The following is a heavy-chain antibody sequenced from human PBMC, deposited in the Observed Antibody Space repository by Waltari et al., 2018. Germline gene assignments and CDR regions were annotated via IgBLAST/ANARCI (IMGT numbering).Heavy chain of an antibody. CDR1: GDTFSVYA. CDR3: ARESRSTAGIDY. CDR2: IIPLLDIS. V-gene: IGHV1-69*09. J-gene: IGHJ4*02. Sequence: QVQLVQSAAEVKKPGSSVKVSCKASGDTFSVYAITWVRQAPGQGLEWMGRIIPLLDISNYAQKFRGRITITADRSTSTAYLELNSLRSEDTAVYYCARESRSTAGIDYWGQGAQVTVSS. D-gene: IGHD2-2*01.